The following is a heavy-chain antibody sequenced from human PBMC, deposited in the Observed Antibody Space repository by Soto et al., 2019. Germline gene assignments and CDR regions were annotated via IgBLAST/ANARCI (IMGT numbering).Heavy chain of an antibody. CDR1: GFTFHDFA. J-gene: IGHJ3*02. CDR3: AKDKGYNLNDVAAFDI. D-gene: IGHD1-20*01. V-gene: IGHV3-9*01. Sequence: VQLVESGGGLVQPGKSLRLSCAASGFTFHDFAMHWVRQAPGKGLEWVSGISWNSGSMGYADSVNGRVTISRDNAMNSLYLQMNSLRAEDTALYYCAKDKGYNLNDVAAFDIWGQGTMVTVSS. CDR2: ISWNSGSM.